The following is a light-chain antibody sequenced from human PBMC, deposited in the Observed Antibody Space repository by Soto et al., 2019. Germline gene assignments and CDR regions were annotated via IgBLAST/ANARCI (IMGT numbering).Light chain of an antibody. CDR2: GAS. CDR1: QSVNNNY. J-gene: IGKJ4*01. Sequence: VLTQSPGTLSLSPGERATLSCRASQSVNNNYLAWYQQKPGQSPRLLIYGASIRATAIPDRFSGSGSGTDFTLTISRLEPEDSAVYYCQQYSRSITFGGGTKVDIK. V-gene: IGKV3-20*01. CDR3: QQYSRSIT.